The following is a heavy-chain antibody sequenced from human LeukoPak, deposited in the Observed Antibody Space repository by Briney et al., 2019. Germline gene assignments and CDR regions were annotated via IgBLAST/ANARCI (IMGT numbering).Heavy chain of an antibody. J-gene: IGHJ6*02. CDR2: IYYSGST. V-gene: IGHV4-59*01. CDR1: GGSISSYY. Sequence: PSETLSLTCTVSGGSISSYYWSWIRQPPGKGLEWIGYIYYSGSTNYNPSLKSRVTISVDTSKNQFSLKLSSVTAADTAVYYCARATVTAMEDKKHYYYYGMDVWGQGTTVTVSS. D-gene: IGHD5-18*01. CDR3: ARATVTAMEDKKHYYYYGMDV.